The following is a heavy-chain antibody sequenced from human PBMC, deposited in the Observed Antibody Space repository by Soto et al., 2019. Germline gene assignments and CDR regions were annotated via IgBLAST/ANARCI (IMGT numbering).Heavy chain of an antibody. Sequence: GGSLRLSCAASGFTFSSYWMSWVRQAPGKGLEWVANIKQEGSEKYYVDSVKGRFTISRDNAKNSLYLQMNSLRAEDTAVYYCARIAAAGNDAFDNWGQGTMVTVSS. CDR2: IKQEGSEK. CDR1: GFTFSSYW. D-gene: IGHD6-13*01. CDR3: ARIAAAGNDAFDN. V-gene: IGHV3-7*01. J-gene: IGHJ3*02.